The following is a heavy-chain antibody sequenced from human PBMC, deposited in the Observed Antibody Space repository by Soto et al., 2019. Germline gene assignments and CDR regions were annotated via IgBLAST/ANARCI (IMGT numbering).Heavy chain of an antibody. Sequence: ASVKVSCKASGDTFTSYGISWVRQAPGQGLEWMGWISAYNGNTNYAQKLPGRVTMTTDTAPSTTYMELRSLRSDDTAVYYSARTATYYDFWSGHEENWFDPWGQGTLVTVSS. CDR1: GDTFTSYG. D-gene: IGHD3-3*01. V-gene: IGHV1-18*04. CDR3: ARTATYYDFWSGHEENWFDP. J-gene: IGHJ5*02. CDR2: ISAYNGNT.